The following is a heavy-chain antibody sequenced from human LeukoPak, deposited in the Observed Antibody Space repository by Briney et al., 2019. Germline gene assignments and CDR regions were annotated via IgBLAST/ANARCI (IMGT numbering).Heavy chain of an antibody. CDR2: ISYDGSNK. D-gene: IGHD1-26*01. Sequence: GGPLRLSCAASGFTFSSYAMHWVRQAPGKGLEWVAVISYDGSNKYYADSVKRRFTISRDNSKNTLYLQMNSLRAEDTAVYYCARDRDGSWQYYYYYGIDVWGQGTTVTVSS. V-gene: IGHV3-30*04. CDR3: ARDRDGSWQYYYYYGIDV. CDR1: GFTFSSYA. J-gene: IGHJ6*02.